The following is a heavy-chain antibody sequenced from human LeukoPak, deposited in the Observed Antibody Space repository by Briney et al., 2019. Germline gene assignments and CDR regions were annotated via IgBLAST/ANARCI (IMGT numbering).Heavy chain of an antibody. CDR2: IYYSGST. D-gene: IGHD3-10*01. J-gene: IGHJ3*02. CDR1: GGSISSSSYY. Sequence: SETLSLTCTVSGGSISSSSYYWGWIRQPPGKGLEWIGSIYYSGSTYYNPSLKSRVTISVDTSKNQFSLKLSSLTAADTAVYYCARVTHGSGSFRDDAFDIWGQGTMVTVSS. V-gene: IGHV4-39*07. CDR3: ARVTHGSGSFRDDAFDI.